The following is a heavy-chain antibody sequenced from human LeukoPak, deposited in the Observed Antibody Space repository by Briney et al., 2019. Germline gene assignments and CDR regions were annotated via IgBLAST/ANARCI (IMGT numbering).Heavy chain of an antibody. CDR2: IYYTGST. D-gene: IGHD2-2*02. J-gene: IGHJ6*02. CDR1: GGSINNYY. CDR3: ARDRHCSSTSCYKFRVFAYYYGMDV. Sequence: SETLSLTCTVSGGSINNYYWSWVRQPPGAGLEWLAYIYYTGSTNYNPSLKTRLTISVDTSENQFSLQLNSVTPEDTAVYYCARDRHCSSTSCYKFRVFAYYYGMDVWGQGTTVTVSS. V-gene: IGHV4-59*12.